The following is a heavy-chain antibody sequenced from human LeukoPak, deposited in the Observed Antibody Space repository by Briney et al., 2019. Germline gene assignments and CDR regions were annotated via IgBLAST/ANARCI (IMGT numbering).Heavy chain of an antibody. CDR1: GGSFSGYY. CDR2: INHSGST. CDR3: ARYPGDYYFDY. D-gene: IGHD4-17*01. J-gene: IGHJ4*02. V-gene: IGHV4-34*01. Sequence: SETLSLTCAVYGGSFSGYYWSWIRQPPGKGLEWIGEINHSGSTNYNPSLKSRVTISVDTSKNQFSLKLSSVTAADTAVYYCARYPGDYYFDYWGQGTLVTVSS.